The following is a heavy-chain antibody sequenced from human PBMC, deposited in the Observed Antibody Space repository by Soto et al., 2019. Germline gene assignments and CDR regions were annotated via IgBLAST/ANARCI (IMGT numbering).Heavy chain of an antibody. CDR2: ISGSGGST. CDR1: GFTFSSYA. J-gene: IGHJ4*02. D-gene: IGHD6-19*01. Sequence: EVQLLESGGGLVQPGGSLRLSCAASGFTFSSYAMSWVRQAPGKGLEWVSAISGSGGSTYYADSVKGRFTISRDNSKNTLYLQMNSLSDEDTAVYYCAKEGSSSGWYKYWPDYWGQGTLVTVSS. CDR3: AKEGSSSGWYKYWPDY. V-gene: IGHV3-23*01.